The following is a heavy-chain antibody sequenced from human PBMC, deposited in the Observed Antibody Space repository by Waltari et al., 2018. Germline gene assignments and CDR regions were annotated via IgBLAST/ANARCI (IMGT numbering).Heavy chain of an antibody. D-gene: IGHD6-6*01. CDR3: ARGGQLIRDY. J-gene: IGHJ4*02. Sequence: QVQLVQSGAEVKKPGASVKVSCKASGYTFTSYYMHWVRQAPGQGLEWMGIINPSGGSTSYAQKFQGRVTMTTDTSTSTAYMELRSLRSDDTAVYYCARGGQLIRDYWGQGTLVTVSS. CDR2: INPSGGST. CDR1: GYTFTSYY. V-gene: IGHV1-46*01.